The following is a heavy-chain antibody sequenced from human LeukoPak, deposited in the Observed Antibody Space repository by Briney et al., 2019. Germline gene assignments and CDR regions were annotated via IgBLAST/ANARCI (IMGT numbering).Heavy chain of an antibody. CDR2: ISSSSSYI. J-gene: IGHJ6*02. V-gene: IGHV3-21*01. D-gene: IGHD5-18*01. Sequence: GGSLRLSCVASGFTVSDNCMTWVRQAPGKGLEWVSSISSSSSYIYYADSVKGRFTISRDNAKNSLYLQMNSLRAEDTAVYYCARFVTAYRMDVWGQGTTVTVSS. CDR3: ARFVTAYRMDV. CDR1: GFTVSDNC.